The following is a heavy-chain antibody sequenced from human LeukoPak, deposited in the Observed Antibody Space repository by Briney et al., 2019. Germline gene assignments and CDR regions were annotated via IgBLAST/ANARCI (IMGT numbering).Heavy chain of an antibody. CDR2: FDPEDGET. CDR3: TTLPIDYGDYDFDY. CDR1: GYTLTELS. Sequence: ASVKVSCKVSGYTLTELSMHWVRQAPGKGLEWMGGFDPEDGETIYAQKFQGRVTMTEDTSTGTAYMELSSLRSEDTAVYYCTTLPIDYGDYDFDYWGQGTLVTVSS. D-gene: IGHD4-17*01. V-gene: IGHV1-24*01. J-gene: IGHJ4*02.